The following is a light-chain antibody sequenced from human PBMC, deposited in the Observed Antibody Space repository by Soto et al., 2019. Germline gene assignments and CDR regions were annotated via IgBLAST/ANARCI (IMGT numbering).Light chain of an antibody. CDR3: QQYNNWWT. CDR2: GAS. J-gene: IGKJ1*01. CDR1: QSVSSN. V-gene: IGKV3-15*01. Sequence: EIVLTQSPATLSLSPGERATLSCRAGQSVSSNLAWYQQKPGQAPRLLIYGASTRATGIPARFTGSGSGTEFTLTISSLQFDDSAVYYCQQYNNWWTFGQGTKVDIK.